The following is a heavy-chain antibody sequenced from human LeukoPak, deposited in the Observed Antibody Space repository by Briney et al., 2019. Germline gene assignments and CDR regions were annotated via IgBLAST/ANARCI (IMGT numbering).Heavy chain of an antibody. D-gene: IGHD2-2*01. CDR1: GFTFSSYS. CDR2: ISSSSSYI. J-gene: IGHJ4*02. V-gene: IGHV3-21*01. CDR3: TLVVPAHPIDY. Sequence: GGSLRLSCAASGFTFSSYSMNWVRQAPGKGLEWVSSISSSSSYIYYADSVKGRFTISRDNAKNSLYLQMNSLRAEDTAVYYCTLVVPAHPIDYWGQGTLVTVSS.